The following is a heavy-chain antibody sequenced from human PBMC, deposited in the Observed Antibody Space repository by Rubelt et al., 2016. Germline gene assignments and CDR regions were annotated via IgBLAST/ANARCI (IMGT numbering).Heavy chain of an antibody. V-gene: IGHV4-34*01. CDR2: INHSGST. J-gene: IGHJ4*02. CDR3: ASGVDY. Sequence: EWIGEINHSGSTNYNPSLKSRVTISVDTSKNQFSLKLSSVTAADTAVYYCASGVDYWGQGTLVTVSS.